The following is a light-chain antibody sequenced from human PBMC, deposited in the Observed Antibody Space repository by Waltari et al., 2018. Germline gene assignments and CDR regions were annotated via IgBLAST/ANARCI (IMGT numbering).Light chain of an antibody. V-gene: IGKV3-15*01. J-gene: IGKJ5*01. CDR2: GAS. CDR1: QSVSSS. CDR3: QQYNDWPIT. Sequence: EIVMTQSPATLSVSPGERATLSCRASQSVSSSLAWYQQNPGQAPRLLIYGASTRATGIPARCSGSGSGTEFTLSISSLQSEDFAVYYCQQYNDWPITFGQGTRLEIK.